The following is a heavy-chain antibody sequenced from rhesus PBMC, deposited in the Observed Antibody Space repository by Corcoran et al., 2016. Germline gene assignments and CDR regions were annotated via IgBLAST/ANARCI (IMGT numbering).Heavy chain of an antibody. Sequence: QVQLQESGPGLVKPSETLSLTCAVSGYSISSGYGWSWIRQPPGKGLEWIGYIGSSNGSTSYNPSLKSRVTISNDTSKNQFSLKLSSVTAADTAVYYCARDLYDYWGQGVLVTVSS. J-gene: IGHJ4*01. CDR1: GYSISSGYG. CDR2: IGSSNGST. CDR3: ARDLYDY. D-gene: IGHD3-16*01. V-gene: IGHV4-127*01.